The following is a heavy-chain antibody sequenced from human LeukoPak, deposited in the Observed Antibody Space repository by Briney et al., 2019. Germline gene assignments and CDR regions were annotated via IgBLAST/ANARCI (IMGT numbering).Heavy chain of an antibody. CDR3: ARQYCTSTSCYRVNAFDV. J-gene: IGHJ3*01. CDR2: IFPGDSDT. Sequence: GESLKIPCKGSGYSFTTYWIGWVRQMPGKGLEWMGIIFPGDSDTTYSPSFQGQVTISADKSTSTAYLQWSSLKASDTAMYYCARQYCTSTSCYRVNAFDVWGQGTMVTVSS. CDR1: GYSFTTYW. D-gene: IGHD2-2*01. V-gene: IGHV5-51*01.